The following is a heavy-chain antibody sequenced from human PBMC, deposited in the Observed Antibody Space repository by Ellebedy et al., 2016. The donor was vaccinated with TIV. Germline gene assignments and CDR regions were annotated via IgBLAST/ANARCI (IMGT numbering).Heavy chain of an antibody. CDR3: ARDDSWKLDY. J-gene: IGHJ4*02. CDR2: IHRDGSAK. D-gene: IGHD1-1*01. V-gene: IGHV3-7*03. CDR1: GFTFDTYW. Sequence: PGGSLRLSCAASGFTFDTYWMAWVRQAPGKGLEWVANIHRDGSAKFYVDSVNGRFIISRDNAKNSLYLQLNSLRAEDTATYYCARDDSWKLDYWGQGTLVSVSS.